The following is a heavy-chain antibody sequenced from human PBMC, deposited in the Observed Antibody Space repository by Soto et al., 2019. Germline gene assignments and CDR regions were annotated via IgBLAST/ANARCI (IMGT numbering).Heavy chain of an antibody. J-gene: IGHJ6*03. D-gene: IGHD3-10*01. Sequence: SVKVSCKASGGTFSSYTISWVRQAPGQGLEWMGRIIPILGIANYAQKFQGRVTITADKSTSTAYMELSSLRSEDTAVYYCARLISGSTNYYYYYYMDVYGKAATVTFSS. CDR3: ARLISGSTNYYYYYYMDV. CDR1: GGTFSSYT. CDR2: IIPILGIA. V-gene: IGHV1-69*02.